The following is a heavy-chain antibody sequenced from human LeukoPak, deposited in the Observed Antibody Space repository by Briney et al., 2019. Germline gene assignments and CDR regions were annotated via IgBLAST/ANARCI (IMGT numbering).Heavy chain of an antibody. V-gene: IGHV3-23*01. D-gene: IGHD4-17*01. CDR3: AKVRYVGDYGDYSLLGY. CDR1: GFTFSTYM. J-gene: IGHJ4*02. CDR2: ISTSGENT. Sequence: GGSLRLSCAAFGFTFSTYMMTWVRQAPGKGLQWVSTISTSGENTYYADSVKGRFTISRDISKSTLYLQMNSLRDEDTALYYCAKVRYVGDYGDYSLLGYWGQGTLVTVSS.